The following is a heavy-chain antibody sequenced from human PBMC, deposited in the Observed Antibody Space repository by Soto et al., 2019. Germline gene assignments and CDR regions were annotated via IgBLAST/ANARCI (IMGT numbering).Heavy chain of an antibody. J-gene: IGHJ6*02. CDR2: ISAYNGNT. Sequence: ASVKVSCKASGYTFTSYGISWVRQAPGQGLEWMGWISAYNGNTNYAQKLQGRVTMTTDTSTSTAYMELRSLRSDDTAVYYCARDGRIVVAPAWRDYYYYGMDVWGQGTTVAVSS. CDR3: ARDGRIVVAPAWRDYYYYGMDV. V-gene: IGHV1-18*04. CDR1: GYTFTSYG. D-gene: IGHD2-2*01.